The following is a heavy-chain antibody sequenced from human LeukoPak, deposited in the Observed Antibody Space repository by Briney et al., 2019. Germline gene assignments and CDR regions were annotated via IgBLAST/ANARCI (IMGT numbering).Heavy chain of an antibody. V-gene: IGHV6-1*01. CDR3: ARGDLSSSWYLDLWFGWFDP. CDR2: TYYRSKWYN. CDR1: GDSVSSNSAA. D-gene: IGHD6-13*01. Sequence: SQTLSLTCAISGDSVSSNSAAWNWIRQSPSRGLEWLGRTYYRSKWYNDYAVSVKSRITINPDTSKNQFSLQLNSVTPEDTAVYYCARGDLSSSWYLDLWFGWFDPWGQGTLVTVSS. J-gene: IGHJ5*02.